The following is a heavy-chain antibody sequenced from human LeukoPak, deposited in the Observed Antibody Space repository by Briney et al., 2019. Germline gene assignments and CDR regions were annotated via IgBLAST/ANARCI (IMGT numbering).Heavy chain of an antibody. CDR1: GGSISGDY. CDR3: AREPSTEATRGALLDY. CDR2: IYTSGRT. J-gene: IGHJ4*02. Sequence: PSETLSLTCTVSGGSISGDYWSWIRQPAGTGLEWIGRIYTSGRTIYNPSLKSRVTMSVDTSKNQFSLKLSSVTAADTAVYYCAREPSTEATRGALLDYWGQGTLVTVSS. D-gene: IGHD5-12*01. V-gene: IGHV4-4*07.